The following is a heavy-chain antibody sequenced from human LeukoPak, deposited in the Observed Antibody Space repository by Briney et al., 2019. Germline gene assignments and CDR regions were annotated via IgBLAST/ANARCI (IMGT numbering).Heavy chain of an antibody. D-gene: IGHD2-8*02. CDR2: IYYSGST. Sequence: KPSETLSLTCTVSGDSISSYYWSWIRQPPGKGLEWIGYIYYSGSTYYNPSLKSRVTISVDTSKNQFSLKLSSVTAADTAVYYCARLSGGVWPYYYYYYMDVWGKGTTVTVSS. CDR3: ARLSGGVWPYYYYYYMDV. J-gene: IGHJ6*03. CDR1: GDSISSYY. V-gene: IGHV4-59*04.